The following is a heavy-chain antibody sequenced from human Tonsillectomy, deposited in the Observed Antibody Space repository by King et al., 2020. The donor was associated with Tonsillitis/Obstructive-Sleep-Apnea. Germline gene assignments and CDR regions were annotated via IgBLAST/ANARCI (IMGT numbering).Heavy chain of an antibody. CDR1: GFTFNNYA. D-gene: IGHD2-2*02. V-gene: IGHV3-23*04. CDR3: AKVDCSSTSCYTIDY. Sequence: VQLVESGGDLVQPGGSLRLSCVASGFTFNNYAMSWVRQAPGKGLELVSTISGSGGSTYYADSVKGRLTISRNNSKNTLDLQMNSLRAEDTAIYYCAKVDCSSTSCYTIDYWGQGTLVTVSS. CDR2: ISGSGGST. J-gene: IGHJ4*02.